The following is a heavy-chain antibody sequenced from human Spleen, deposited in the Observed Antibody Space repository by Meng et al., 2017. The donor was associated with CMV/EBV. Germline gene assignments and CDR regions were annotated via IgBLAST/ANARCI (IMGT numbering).Heavy chain of an antibody. CDR3: ARDGCGSTSCYVGAGNWFDP. J-gene: IGHJ5*02. CDR2: IHYSGST. Sequence: SETLSLTCTVSGGSISSTNYYWGWIRQPPGKGLEWIGTIHYSGSTYYNPSLKSRVTISIDTSMNQFSLELSSVTAADTAVYYCARDGCGSTSCYVGAGNWFDPWGQGTLVTVSS. V-gene: IGHV4-39*07. D-gene: IGHD2-2*01. CDR1: GGSISSTNYY.